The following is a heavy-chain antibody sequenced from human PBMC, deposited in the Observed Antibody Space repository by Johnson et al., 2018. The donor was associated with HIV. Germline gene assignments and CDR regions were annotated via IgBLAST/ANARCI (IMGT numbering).Heavy chain of an antibody. Sequence: QVQLVESGGGLVQPGGSLRLSCAASGFTFSNAWMSWVRQAPGKGLEWVAVISHDGSNKYYADSVKGRFTISRDNSKNTLYLQMNSLRPEDTAVYFCARGGLYIQFLAFDAFDIWGQGTMVTVSS. CDR2: ISHDGSNK. V-gene: IGHV3-30-3*01. J-gene: IGHJ3*02. CDR1: GFTFSNAW. CDR3: ARGGLYIQFLAFDAFDI. D-gene: IGHD4-11*01.